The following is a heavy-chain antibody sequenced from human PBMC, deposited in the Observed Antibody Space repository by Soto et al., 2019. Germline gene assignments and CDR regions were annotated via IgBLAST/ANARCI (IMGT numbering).Heavy chain of an antibody. J-gene: IGHJ4*02. V-gene: IGHV3-49*03. CDR1: GFTFGDYA. D-gene: IGHD3-10*01. Sequence: GGSLRLSCTASGFTFGDYAMSWFRQAPGKGLEWVGFIRSKAYGGTTEYAASVKGRFTISRDDSKSIAYLQMNSLKTEDTAVYYCTRDPDLWFGNYYFDYWGQGTLVTVSS. CDR3: TRDPDLWFGNYYFDY. CDR2: IRSKAYGGTT.